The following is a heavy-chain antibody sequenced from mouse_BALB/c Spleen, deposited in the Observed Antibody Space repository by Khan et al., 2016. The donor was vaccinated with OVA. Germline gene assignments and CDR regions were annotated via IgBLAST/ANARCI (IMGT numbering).Heavy chain of an antibody. CDR1: GFTFSDYG. V-gene: IGHV5-15*02. J-gene: IGHJ3*01. D-gene: IGHD1-2*01. Sequence: EVELVESGGGLVQPGGSRTLSCAASGFTFSDYGMAWVRQAPGKGPEWVAFLSDLAYSIYYADTVTGRFTISRENVKNTLYLEMSSLRSEDTAMNDCARGGGTAPLAYWGQGTLVTVSA. CDR3: ARGGGTAPLAY. CDR2: LSDLAYSI.